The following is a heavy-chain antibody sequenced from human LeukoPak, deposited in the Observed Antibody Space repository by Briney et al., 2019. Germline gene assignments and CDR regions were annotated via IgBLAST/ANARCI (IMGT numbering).Heavy chain of an antibody. Sequence: ASVKVSCKAPGYTFTGYYMHWVRQAPGQGLEWMGWINPNSGGTNYAQKFQGRVTMTRDTSISTAYMELSRLRSDDTAVYYCARFGGWGDYYMDVWGKGTTVTVSS. D-gene: IGHD3-10*01. V-gene: IGHV1-2*02. J-gene: IGHJ6*03. CDR1: GYTFTGYY. CDR3: ARFGGWGDYYMDV. CDR2: INPNSGGT.